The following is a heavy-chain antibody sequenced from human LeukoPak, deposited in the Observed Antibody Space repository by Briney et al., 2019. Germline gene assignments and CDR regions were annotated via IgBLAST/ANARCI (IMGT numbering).Heavy chain of an antibody. J-gene: IGHJ4*02. V-gene: IGHV3-7*04. D-gene: IGHD1-1*01. Sequence: GGSLRLSCAASGFTFSSFWMGWVRQAPGKGLEWVASIKYDETEKHYVDSVKGRFTISRDNDKNSLDLRMNSLRGEDTAVYFCARVTTNGYFEYWGQGSLVTVSS. CDR2: IKYDETEK. CDR1: GFTFSSFW. CDR3: ARVTTNGYFEY.